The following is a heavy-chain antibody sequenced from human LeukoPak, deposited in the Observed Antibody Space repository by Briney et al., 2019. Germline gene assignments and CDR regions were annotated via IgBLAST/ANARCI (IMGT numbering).Heavy chain of an antibody. CDR1: GYTFTSCY. Sequence: ASVKVSCKASGYTFTSCYMHWVRQAPGQGLEWMGIINPSGGSTSYAQKFQGRVTMTRDTSISTAYMELSRLRSDDTAVYYCARALSLSLSPFYDFWSGYPYGMDVWGQGTTVTVSS. D-gene: IGHD3-3*01. J-gene: IGHJ6*02. CDR2: INPSGGST. CDR3: ARALSLSLSPFYDFWSGYPYGMDV. V-gene: IGHV1-46*01.